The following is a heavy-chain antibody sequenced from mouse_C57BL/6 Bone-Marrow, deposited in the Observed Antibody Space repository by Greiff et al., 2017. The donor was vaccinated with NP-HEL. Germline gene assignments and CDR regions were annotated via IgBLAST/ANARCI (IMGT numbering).Heavy chain of an antibody. Sequence: VQLQQSGAELVKPGASVKISCKASGYAFSSYWMNWVKQRPGKGLEWIGQIYPGDGDTNYNGKFKGKATLTADKSSSTAYMQLSSLTSEDSAVYFCVGDGYYGYFDVWGTGTTVTVSS. CDR3: VGDGYYGYFDV. V-gene: IGHV1-80*01. CDR2: IYPGDGDT. CDR1: GYAFSSYW. J-gene: IGHJ1*03. D-gene: IGHD2-3*01.